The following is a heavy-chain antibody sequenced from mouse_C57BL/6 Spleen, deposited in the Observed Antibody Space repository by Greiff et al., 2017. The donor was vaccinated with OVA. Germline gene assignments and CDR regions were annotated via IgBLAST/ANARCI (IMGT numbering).Heavy chain of an antibody. CDR2: IYPGDGDT. V-gene: IGHV1-82*01. CDR3: ARSARAMDY. Sequence: QVQLKESGPELVKPGASVKISCKASGYAFSSSWMNWVKQRPGKGLEWIGRIYPGDGDTNYNGKFKGKATLTADKSSSTAYMQLSSLTSEDAAVYFCARSARAMDYWGQGTSVTVSS. D-gene: IGHD3-3*01. J-gene: IGHJ4*01. CDR1: GYAFSSSW.